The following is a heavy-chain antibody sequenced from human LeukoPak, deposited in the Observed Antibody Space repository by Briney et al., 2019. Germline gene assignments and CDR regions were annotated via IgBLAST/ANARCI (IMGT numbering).Heavy chain of an antibody. CDR2: IIPIFGTA. D-gene: IGHD5-18*01. CDR3: ARGDYSSDPQYYYYYGMDV. CDR1: GGTFSSYA. Sequence: GASVKVSCKASGGTFSSYAISWVRQAPGQGLEWMGGIIPIFGTANYAQKFQGRVTITADESTSTAYMELSSLRSEDTAVYYCARGDYSSDPQYYYYYGMDVWGQGTTVTVSS. V-gene: IGHV1-69*13. J-gene: IGHJ6*02.